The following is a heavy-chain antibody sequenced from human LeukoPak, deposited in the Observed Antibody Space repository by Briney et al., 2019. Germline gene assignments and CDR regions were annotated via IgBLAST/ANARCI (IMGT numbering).Heavy chain of an antibody. J-gene: IGHJ4*02. CDR3: ARVPYSSGWYYFDY. D-gene: IGHD6-19*01. Sequence: GGSLRLSCAASGFTFSSYAMHWVRQAPGKGLEWVAVISYDGSNKYYADSVKGRFTISRGNSKNTLYLQMNSLRAEDTAVYYCARVPYSSGWYYFDYWGQGTLVTVS. CDR2: ISYDGSNK. V-gene: IGHV3-30*04. CDR1: GFTFSSYA.